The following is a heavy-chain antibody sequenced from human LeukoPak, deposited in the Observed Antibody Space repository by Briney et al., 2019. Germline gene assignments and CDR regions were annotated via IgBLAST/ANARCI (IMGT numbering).Heavy chain of an antibody. CDR3: ARTTWIQLWSSPVEFDP. V-gene: IGHV4-34*01. D-gene: IGHD5-18*01. CDR2: INHSGST. CDR1: GGSFSGYY. J-gene: IGHJ5*02. Sequence: PSETLSLTCAVYGGSFSGYYWSWIRQPPGKGLEWIGEINHSGSTTYNPSLKSRVIMSVDTSKNQFSLKLSSVTAADTAVYYCARTTWIQLWSSPVEFDPRGQGTLVTVSS.